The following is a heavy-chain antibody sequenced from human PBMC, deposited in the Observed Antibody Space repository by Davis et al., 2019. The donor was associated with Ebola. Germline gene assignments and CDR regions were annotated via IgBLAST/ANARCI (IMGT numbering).Heavy chain of an antibody. Sequence: GESLKISCKASGYSFTGYWIGWVRQPPGKGLEWMGIMYPGDPTTKYNPSFEGHVTISADKSISTVYLQWSSLKASDTAMYYCTRSKDNVVEPVGFDSWGQGTLITVSS. J-gene: IGHJ5*01. CDR3: TRSKDNVVEPVGFDS. CDR2: MYPGDPTT. V-gene: IGHV5-51*01. D-gene: IGHD3-16*02. CDR1: GYSFTGYW.